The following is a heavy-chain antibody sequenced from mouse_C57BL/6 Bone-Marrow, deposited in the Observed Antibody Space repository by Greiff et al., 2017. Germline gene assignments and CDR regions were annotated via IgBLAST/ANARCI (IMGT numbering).Heavy chain of an antibody. CDR3: ARRLDYGSSWFAY. CDR2: IYPSDSAT. D-gene: IGHD1-1*01. Sequence: QVQLQQPGAELVRPGSSVKLSCKASGYTFTSYWMDWVKQRPGQGLEWIGNIYPSDSATHYTQKFKDKATVTVDKSSSTAYRQLSSLTSEDSAVYYCARRLDYGSSWFAYWGQGTLVTVSA. V-gene: IGHV1-61*01. CDR1: GYTFTSYW. J-gene: IGHJ3*01.